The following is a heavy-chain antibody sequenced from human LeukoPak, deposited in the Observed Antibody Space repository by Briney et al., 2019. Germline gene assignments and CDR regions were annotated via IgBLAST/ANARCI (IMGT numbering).Heavy chain of an antibody. J-gene: IGHJ4*02. Sequence: GGSLRLSCAASGFTFSSYGMHWVRQAPGKGLEWVAVIWYDGSNKYYADSVKGRFTISRDNAKNSLYLQMNSLRPEDTAVYYCAGRGDGNLYYFDHWGQGTLVTASS. CDR3: AGRGDGNLYYFDH. CDR2: IWYDGSNK. CDR1: GFTFSSYG. V-gene: IGHV3-33*03. D-gene: IGHD5-24*01.